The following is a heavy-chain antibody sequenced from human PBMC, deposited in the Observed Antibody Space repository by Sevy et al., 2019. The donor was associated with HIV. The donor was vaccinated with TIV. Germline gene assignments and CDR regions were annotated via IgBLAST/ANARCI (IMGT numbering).Heavy chain of an antibody. CDR1: GFIFNSYV. CDR3: AKESRSGYLS. Sequence: GGSLRLSCTASGFIFNSYVISWVRQAPGKGLEWVSTISGSAGSTYYAESVKGRLTVSRDNSKNTVYLQMDSLRDEDTAVYYCAKESRSGYLSWGQGTLVTVSS. CDR2: ISGSAGST. V-gene: IGHV3-23*01. J-gene: IGHJ5*02. D-gene: IGHD3-3*01.